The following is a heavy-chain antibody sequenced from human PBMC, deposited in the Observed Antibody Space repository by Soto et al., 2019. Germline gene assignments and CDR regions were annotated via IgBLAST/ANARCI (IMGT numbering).Heavy chain of an antibody. J-gene: IGHJ4*02. D-gene: IGHD1-1*01. CDR1: GLTFSSFA. CDR2: INKSGGST. Sequence: GGTLRLSCAACGLTFSSFAMSWVRQAPGKGLEWVSTINKSGGSTYYADSVKGRFTISRDNSKNMLFLQINGLRAEDTAVYYCAKDPPTTGTTFDYWGRGTLVTVSS. V-gene: IGHV3-23*01. CDR3: AKDPPTTGTTFDY.